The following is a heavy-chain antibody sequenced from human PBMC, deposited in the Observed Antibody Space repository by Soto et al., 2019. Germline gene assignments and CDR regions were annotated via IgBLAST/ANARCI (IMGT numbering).Heavy chain of an antibody. CDR3: YRADYGDYFDY. D-gene: IGHD4-17*01. J-gene: IGHJ4*02. CDR2: IYYSGST. V-gene: IGHV4-39*01. CDR1: GGSISSSSYY. Sequence: SETLSLTCTVSGGSISSSSYYWGWIRQPPGKGLEWIGSIYYSGSTYYNPSLKSRVTISVDTSKNQFSLKLSSVTAADTAVYYCYRADYGDYFDYWGQGTLVTVSS.